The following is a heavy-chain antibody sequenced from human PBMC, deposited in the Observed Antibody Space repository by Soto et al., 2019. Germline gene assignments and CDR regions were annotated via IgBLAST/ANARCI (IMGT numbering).Heavy chain of an antibody. CDR1: GGTFSSYA. CDR2: IIPIFGTA. CDR3: ARATYDYSSSWFLYCYYGMDV. V-gene: IGHV1-69*13. J-gene: IGHJ6*02. D-gene: IGHD6-13*01. Sequence: ASVKVSCKASGGTFSSYAISCVRPAPGQGLEWMGGIIPIFGTANYAQKFQGRVTITADESTSTAYMELSSLRSEDTAVYYCARATYDYSSSWFLYCYYGMDVWGQGTTVTVSS.